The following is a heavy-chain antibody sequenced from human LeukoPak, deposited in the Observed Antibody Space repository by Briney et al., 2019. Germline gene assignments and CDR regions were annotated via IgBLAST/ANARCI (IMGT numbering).Heavy chain of an antibody. CDR3: ARYRYSGSYGAFDI. CDR2: INPSTGDT. CDR1: GYTFTGYY. D-gene: IGHD1-26*01. J-gene: IGHJ3*02. V-gene: IGHV1-2*02. Sequence: ASVKVSCKASGYTFTGYYMHWVRQAPGQGLEWMGWINPSTGDTNYAQNCQGRVTMTRDTSISTAFMDLTRLRSDDTAVYFCARYRYSGSYGAFDIWGQGTVVTVSS.